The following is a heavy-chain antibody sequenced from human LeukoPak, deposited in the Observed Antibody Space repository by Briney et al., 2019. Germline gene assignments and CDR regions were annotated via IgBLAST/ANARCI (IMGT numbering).Heavy chain of an antibody. D-gene: IGHD3-16*01. V-gene: IGHV4-59*01. CDR2: IYYSGST. CDR3: ARAIDYGFDP. CDR1: GGSISSYY. J-gene: IGHJ5*02. Sequence: SETLSLTCTVSGGSISSYYWSWIRQPPGKGLEWIGYIYYSGSTNYNPSLKSRVTISVDTSKNQSSLKLSSVTAADTAVYYCARAIDYGFDPWGQGTLVTVSS.